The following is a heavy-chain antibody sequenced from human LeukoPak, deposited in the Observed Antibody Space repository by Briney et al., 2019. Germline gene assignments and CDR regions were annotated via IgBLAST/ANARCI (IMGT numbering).Heavy chain of an antibody. CDR2: IYPDDSDT. D-gene: IGHD4-17*01. CDR1: GYSFTNYW. V-gene: IGHV5-51*01. Sequence: GESLKISCKGYGYSFTNYWIGWVRQMPGKGLEWMGIIYPDDSDTRYSPSFQGQVTISADRSMSTAYLQWSSLKASDTAMYYCASSTAVTTHYFDFWGQGTLVTVSS. CDR3: ASSTAVTTHYFDF. J-gene: IGHJ4*02.